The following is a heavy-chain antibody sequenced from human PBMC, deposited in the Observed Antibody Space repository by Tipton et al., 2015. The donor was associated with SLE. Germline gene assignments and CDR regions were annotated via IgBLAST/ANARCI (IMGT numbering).Heavy chain of an antibody. J-gene: IGHJ6*03. CDR1: GGFRSSYY. CDR2: IYNAEPT. CDR3: ARDKKAPSYYYYYMDV. Sequence: TLSLTCTVSGGFRSSYYWSWIRQPPGKGLEWIGSIYNAEPTSLRPSLLDRATMSVDTSKNQFSLKLSSVTAADTVVYYCARDKKAPSYYYYYMDVWGKGTTVTVSS. V-gene: IGHV4-59*01.